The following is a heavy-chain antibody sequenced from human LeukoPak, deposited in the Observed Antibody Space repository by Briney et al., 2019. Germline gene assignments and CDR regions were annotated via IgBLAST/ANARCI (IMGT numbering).Heavy chain of an antibody. Sequence: GGSLRLSCAASGFTFSSYWMHWVRQAPGKGLVWVSRINGDGSTTNYADSVKGRFTISRDNARYSLYLQMNSLRVEDMAVYYCARARIAVAGALTAFDYWGQGTLVTVSS. J-gene: IGHJ4*02. V-gene: IGHV3-74*01. CDR3: ARARIAVAGALTAFDY. D-gene: IGHD6-19*01. CDR2: INGDGSTT. CDR1: GFTFSSYW.